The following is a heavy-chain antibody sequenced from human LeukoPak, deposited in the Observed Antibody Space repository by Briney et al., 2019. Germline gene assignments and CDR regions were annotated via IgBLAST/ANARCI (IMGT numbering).Heavy chain of an antibody. CDR1: GGSISSYY. V-gene: IGHV4-4*09. CDR3: ARRRRFVVPDV. Sequence: SETLSLTCTVSGGSISSYYRSWIRQPPGKGLEWIGYIYTSGSTKYNPSLKSRVTISVDTSKNQFSLKLSSVTAADMAVYYCARRRRFVVPDVWGKGTTVTVSS. J-gene: IGHJ6*04. D-gene: IGHD3-3*01. CDR2: IYTSGST.